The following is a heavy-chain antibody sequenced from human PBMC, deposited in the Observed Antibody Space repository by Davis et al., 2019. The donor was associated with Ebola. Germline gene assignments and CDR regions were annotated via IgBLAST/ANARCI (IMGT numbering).Heavy chain of an antibody. D-gene: IGHD4-11*01. Sequence: LRLSCTVSGGSISSGGYYWSWIRQHPGKGLEWIGYIYYSGSTNYNPSLKSRVTISVDTSKNQFSLKLSSVTAADTAVYYCARDSDDYSFDYWGQGTLVTVSS. J-gene: IGHJ4*02. V-gene: IGHV4-31*03. CDR3: ARDSDDYSFDY. CDR2: IYYSGST. CDR1: GGSISSGGYY.